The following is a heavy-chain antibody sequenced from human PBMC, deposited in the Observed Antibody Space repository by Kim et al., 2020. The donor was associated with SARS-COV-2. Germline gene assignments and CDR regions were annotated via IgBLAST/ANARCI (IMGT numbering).Heavy chain of an antibody. D-gene: IGHD6-13*01. V-gene: IGHV3-66*01. CDR2: IYSGGST. CDR3: ARDRGQQLLRGIHYYYYGMDV. Sequence: GGSLRLSCAASGFTVSSNYMSWVRQAPGKGLEWVSVIYSGGSTYYADSVKGRFTISRDNSKNTLYLQMNSLRAEDTAVYYCARDRGQQLLRGIHYYYYGMDVWGQGTTVTVSS. CDR1: GFTVSSNY. J-gene: IGHJ6*02.